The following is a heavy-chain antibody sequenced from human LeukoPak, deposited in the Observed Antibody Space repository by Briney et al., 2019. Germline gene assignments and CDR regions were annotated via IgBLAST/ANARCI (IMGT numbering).Heavy chain of an antibody. V-gene: IGHV3-30*03. D-gene: IGHD3-16*02. CDR3: ARDQRLHLGELSFPNFDY. Sequence: GRSLRLSCAASGFTFSSYGMHWVRQAPGKGLEWVALISYDGRNKYYADSVKGRFTISRDNSKNTLYLQMNSLRAEDTAVYCCARDQRLHLGELSFPNFDYWGQGTLVTVSS. J-gene: IGHJ4*02. CDR1: GFTFSSYG. CDR2: ISYDGRNK.